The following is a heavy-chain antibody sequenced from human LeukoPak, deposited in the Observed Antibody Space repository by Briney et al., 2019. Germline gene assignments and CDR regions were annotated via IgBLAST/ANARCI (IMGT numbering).Heavy chain of an antibody. D-gene: IGHD6-13*01. J-gene: IGHJ4*02. CDR1: GFTFSSYE. CDR3: ARGAGSSWIRSPRYFDY. CDR2: ISSSGSTI. V-gene: IGHV3-48*03. Sequence: VGSLRLSCAASGFTFSSYEMNWVRQAPGKGLEWVSYISSSGSTIYYADSVKGRFTISRDNAKNSLYLQMNSLRAEDTAVYYCARGAGSSWIRSPRYFDYWGQGTLVTVSS.